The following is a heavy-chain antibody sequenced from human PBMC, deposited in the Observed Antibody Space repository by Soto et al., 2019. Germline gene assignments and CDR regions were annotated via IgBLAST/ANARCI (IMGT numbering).Heavy chain of an antibody. CDR3: ARRGYCSSTSCRRDFDY. Sequence: PSETLSLTCTVSGGSTSSYYWSWIRQPPGKGLEWIGYIYYNGNTYYNPSLKSQVNISVDTSKNQFSLKLGSVTAADTAVYYCARRGYCSSTSCRRDFDYWVPETLLVTVPS. J-gene: IGHJ4*03. D-gene: IGHD2-2*01. CDR2: IYYNGNT. V-gene: IGHV4-59*08. CDR1: GGSTSSYY.